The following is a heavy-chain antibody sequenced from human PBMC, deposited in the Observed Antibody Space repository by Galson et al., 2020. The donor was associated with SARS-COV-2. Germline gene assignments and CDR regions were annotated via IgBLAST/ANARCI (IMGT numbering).Heavy chain of an antibody. CDR3: ARGGSTSIVVVPAARYDY. V-gene: IGHV3-11*05. CDR1: GFTFSDYY. J-gene: IGHJ4*02. CDR2: ISSSSSYT. D-gene: IGHD2-2*01. Sequence: GGSLRLSCAASGFTFSDYYMSWIRQAPGKGLEWVSYISSSSSYTNYADSVKGRFTISRDNAKNSLYLQMNSLRAEDTAVYYCARGGSTSIVVVPAARYDYWGQGTLVTVSS.